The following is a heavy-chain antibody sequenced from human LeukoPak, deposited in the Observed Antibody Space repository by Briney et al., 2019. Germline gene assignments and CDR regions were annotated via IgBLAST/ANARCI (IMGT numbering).Heavy chain of an antibody. V-gene: IGHV3-20*04. CDR1: GFTFDDYG. J-gene: IGHJ4*02. D-gene: IGHD6-13*01. Sequence: GGSLRLSCAASGFTFDDYGMSWVRQAPGKGLEWVSGINWNGGSTGYADSVKGRFTISRDNAKNSLYLQMNSLRAEDTALYYCARGEPTYSSSWYVYWGQGTLVTVSS. CDR2: INWNGGST. CDR3: ARGEPTYSSSWYVY.